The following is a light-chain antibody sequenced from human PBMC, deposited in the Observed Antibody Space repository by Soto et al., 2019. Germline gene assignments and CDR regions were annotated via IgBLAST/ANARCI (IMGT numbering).Light chain of an antibody. V-gene: IGLV1-51*01. CDR2: DDN. CDR3: GTWDESLGAGV. Sequence: QSALTQPASLSATPGEKVTISCSGRGSNIGRNYVSWYRQFPGTAPQLLIYDDNKRHSGVPDRLSGSRYGTSASLAIAGLQPGDEADYYCGTWDESLGAGVFGGGTKVTV. J-gene: IGLJ2*01. CDR1: GSNIGRNY.